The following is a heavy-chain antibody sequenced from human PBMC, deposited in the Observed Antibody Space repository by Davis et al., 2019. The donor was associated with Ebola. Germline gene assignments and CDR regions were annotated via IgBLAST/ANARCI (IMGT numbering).Heavy chain of an antibody. CDR2: IRSKAYGGTT. CDR1: GFTFGDYA. Sequence: PGGSLRLSCTASGFTFGDYAMSWVRQASGKGLEWVGFIRSKAYGGTTEYAASVKGRFTISRDDSKSIAYLQMNSLKTEDTAVYYCTTDDSSGYYYYFDYWGQGTLVTVSS. V-gene: IGHV3-49*04. J-gene: IGHJ4*02. D-gene: IGHD3-22*01. CDR3: TTDDSSGYYYYFDY.